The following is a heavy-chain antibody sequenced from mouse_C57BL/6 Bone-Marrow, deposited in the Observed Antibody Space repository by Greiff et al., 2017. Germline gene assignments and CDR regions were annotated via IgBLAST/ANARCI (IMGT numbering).Heavy chain of an antibody. J-gene: IGHJ3*01. D-gene: IGHD3-3*01. V-gene: IGHV5-17*01. Sequence: EVNLVESGGGLVKPGGSLKLSCAASGFTFSDYGMHWVRQAPEKGLEWVAYISSGSSTIYYADTVKGRFTFTRDNAKNTLFLQMTRLKSEDTAMCYCAGFRELCAYWGQGTLVTVSA. CDR1: GFTFSDYG. CDR3: AGFRELCAY. CDR2: ISSGSSTI.